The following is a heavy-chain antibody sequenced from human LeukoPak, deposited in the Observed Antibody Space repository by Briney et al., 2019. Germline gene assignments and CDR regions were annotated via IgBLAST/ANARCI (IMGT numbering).Heavy chain of an antibody. CDR1: GFTFDDYA. CDR3: AKDSLDYGGNTVYYYYYMDV. V-gene: IGHV3-43D*03. J-gene: IGHJ6*03. Sequence: GGSLRLSCAASGFTFDDYAMHWVRQAPGKGLEWVSLISWDGGSTYYADSVKGRFTISRDNSKNSLYLQMNSLRAEDTALYYCAKDSLDYGGNTVYYYYYMDVWGKGTTVTVSS. D-gene: IGHD4-23*01. CDR2: ISWDGGST.